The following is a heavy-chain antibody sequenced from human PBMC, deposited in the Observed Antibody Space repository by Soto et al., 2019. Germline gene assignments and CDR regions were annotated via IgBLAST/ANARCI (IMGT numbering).Heavy chain of an antibody. V-gene: IGHV3-23*01. D-gene: IGHD3-10*01. CDR2: ISGSGGTT. J-gene: IGHJ3*02. CDR1: GFTFSSYA. Sequence: EVQLLESGGGLVQPGGSLRLSCAASGFTFSSYAMSWVRQAPGKGLEWVSAISGSGGTTYYADSVKGRFTFSRDNSKNTLYLQMNGLRVEDTAGYYCANTASGWFGALGIWGQGTRVTVSS. CDR3: ANTASGWFGALGI.